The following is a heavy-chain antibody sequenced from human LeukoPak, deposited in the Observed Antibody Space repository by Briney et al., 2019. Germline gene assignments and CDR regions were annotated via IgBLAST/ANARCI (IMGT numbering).Heavy chain of an antibody. Sequence: PGGSLRLSCAASGFTFSNYGMHWVRQAPGKGLEWVVVISYDGSNKYYADSVKGRFTISRDNSKNTLYLQMNSLRAEDTAVYYCAKDSRTRVKDFDYWGQGTLVTVSS. CDR3: AKDSRTRVKDFDY. CDR2: ISYDGSNK. V-gene: IGHV3-30*18. CDR1: GFTFSNYG. J-gene: IGHJ4*02. D-gene: IGHD1-1*01.